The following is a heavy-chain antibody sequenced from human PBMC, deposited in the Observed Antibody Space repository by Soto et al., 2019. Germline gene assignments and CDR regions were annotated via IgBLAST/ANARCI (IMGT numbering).Heavy chain of an antibody. CDR3: AKLRVKWLFPFPDDY. CDR1: GFTFSSYA. J-gene: IGHJ4*02. D-gene: IGHD3-22*01. CDR2: ISGSGGST. Sequence: EVQLLESGGGLVQPGGSLRLSYAASGFTFSSYAMSWVRQAPGKGPEWVSAISGSGGSTYYADSVKGRFTISRDNSKNTLYLQMNSLRAEDTAVYYCAKLRVKWLFPFPDDYWGQGTLVTVSS. V-gene: IGHV3-23*01.